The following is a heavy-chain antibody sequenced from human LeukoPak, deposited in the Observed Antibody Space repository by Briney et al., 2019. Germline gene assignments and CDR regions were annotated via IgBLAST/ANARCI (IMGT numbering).Heavy chain of an antibody. CDR1: GHTFTGYY. Sequence: ASVKVSCKASGHTFTGYYIHWVRQAPGQGLEWMGWINPNSGGTNYAQKFQGRVTMTRDTSIRTAYMELSRLRSDDTAMYYCARGGEGDYGAKRDAFDIWGQGTMVTVSS. CDR2: INPNSGGT. D-gene: IGHD4-17*01. V-gene: IGHV1-2*02. J-gene: IGHJ3*02. CDR3: ARGGEGDYGAKRDAFDI.